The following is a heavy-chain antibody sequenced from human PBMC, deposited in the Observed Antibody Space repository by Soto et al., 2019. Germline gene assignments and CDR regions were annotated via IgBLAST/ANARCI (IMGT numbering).Heavy chain of an antibody. V-gene: IGHV6-1*01. J-gene: IGHJ6*02. CDR2: TYYRSKWYN. CDR1: GDSVSSNSAA. D-gene: IGHD3-16*01. Sequence: SQTLSLTCAISGDSVSSNSAAWNWIRQSPSRGLEWLGRTYYRSKWYNDYAVSVKSRITINPDTSKNQFSLQLNSVTPEDTAVYYCARWTRGRWLQVHYYYGMDVWGQGTTVTVSS. CDR3: ARWTRGRWLQVHYYYGMDV.